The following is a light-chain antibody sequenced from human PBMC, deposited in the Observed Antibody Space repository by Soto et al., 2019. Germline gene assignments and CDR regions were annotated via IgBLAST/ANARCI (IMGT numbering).Light chain of an antibody. Sequence: ERVMTQSPATLSVSPGERATLSCRASQNIGSNLAWYQQKPGQAPRLLIYGASTRATGVPARFSGSGSGTEFTLTISSLQSEDFAVYYCQQYDYWPRTFGQGTKVDIK. J-gene: IGKJ1*01. CDR2: GAS. V-gene: IGKV3-15*01. CDR3: QQYDYWPRT. CDR1: QNIGSN.